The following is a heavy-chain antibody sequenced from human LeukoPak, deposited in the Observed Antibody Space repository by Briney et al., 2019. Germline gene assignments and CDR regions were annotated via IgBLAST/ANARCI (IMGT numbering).Heavy chain of an antibody. D-gene: IGHD5-24*01. V-gene: IGHV4-31*03. Sequence: KTSETLSLTCTVSGDSLTISSYYWTWIRQHPGKGLEWIGYIHHSGSTDYNPSLKSRLTMSLDTSQNQFSLKLTSVTAADTAIYFCARGLDGFKTGHWGQGTLVTVSS. CDR3: ARGLDGFKTGH. J-gene: IGHJ4*02. CDR1: GDSLTISSYY. CDR2: IHHSGST.